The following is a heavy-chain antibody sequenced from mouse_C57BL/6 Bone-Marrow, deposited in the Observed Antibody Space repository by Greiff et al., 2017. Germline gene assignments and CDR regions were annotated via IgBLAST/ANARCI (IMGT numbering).Heavy chain of an antibody. CDR1: GYTFTSYW. Sequence: QVQLQQSGAELAKPGASVKLSCKASGYTFTSYWMHLVKQRPGQGLEWIGYINPSSGYTKYNQKFKDKATLTADKSSSTAYMQLSSLTYEDSAVYYCAKGQLRAWFAYWGQGTLVTVSA. CDR2: INPSSGYT. D-gene: IGHD3-2*02. CDR3: AKGQLRAWFAY. V-gene: IGHV1-7*01. J-gene: IGHJ3*01.